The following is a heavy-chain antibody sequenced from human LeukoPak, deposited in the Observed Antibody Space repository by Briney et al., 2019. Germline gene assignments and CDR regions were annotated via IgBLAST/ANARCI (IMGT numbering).Heavy chain of an antibody. Sequence: SETLSLTCAVYGGSFSGYYWSWIRQPPGKGLEWIGEINHSGSTNYNPSLKSRVTISVDTSKNQFSLKLSSVTAADTAVYYCARRGVLRYFDWLYYNWFDPWGQGTLVTVSS. D-gene: IGHD3-9*01. J-gene: IGHJ5*02. CDR1: GGSFSGYY. V-gene: IGHV4-34*01. CDR3: ARRGVLRYFDWLYYNWFDP. CDR2: INHSGST.